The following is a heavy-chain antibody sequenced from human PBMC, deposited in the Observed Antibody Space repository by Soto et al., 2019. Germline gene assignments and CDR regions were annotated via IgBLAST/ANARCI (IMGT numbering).Heavy chain of an antibody. CDR1: GYTFTSYG. J-gene: IGHJ6*02. V-gene: IGHV1-18*04. CDR3: ARDTRYDSSGYYYYYGMDV. CDR2: ISAYNGNT. D-gene: IGHD3-22*01. Sequence: ASVKVSCKASGYTFTSYGISWVRQAPGQGLEWVGWISAYNGNTNYAQKLQGRVTMTTDTSTSTAYMELRSLRSDDTAVYYCARDTRYDSSGYYYYYGMDVWGQGTTVTVSS.